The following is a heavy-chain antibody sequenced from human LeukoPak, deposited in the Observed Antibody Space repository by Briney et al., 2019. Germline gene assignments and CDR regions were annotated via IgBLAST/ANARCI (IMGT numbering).Heavy chain of an antibody. CDR3: ARDAGYIYMSTRFDP. V-gene: IGHV3-74*01. CDR2: INSDGSST. Sequence: GGSLRLSCAASGFTFSSYWMHWVRQAPGKGLVWVSRINSDGSSTSYADSVRGRFTISRDNAKNTLYLQMNSLRAEDTAVYYCARDAGYIYMSTRFDPWGQGTLVTVSS. CDR1: GFTFSSYW. J-gene: IGHJ5*02. D-gene: IGHD6-13*01.